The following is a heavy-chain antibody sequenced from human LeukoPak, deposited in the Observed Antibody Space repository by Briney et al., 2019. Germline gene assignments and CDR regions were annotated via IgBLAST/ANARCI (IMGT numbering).Heavy chain of an antibody. J-gene: IGHJ5*02. CDR3: AKVPLLGTASYNWFDP. V-gene: IGHV3-23*01. Sequence: GGSLRLSXAASGFTFSSYAMSWVRQAPGKGLEWVSAISGSGGSTYYADSVKGRFTISRDNSKNTLYLQMNSLRAEDTAVYYCAKVPLLGTASYNWFDPWGQGTLVTVSS. D-gene: IGHD1-1*01. CDR2: ISGSGGST. CDR1: GFTFSSYA.